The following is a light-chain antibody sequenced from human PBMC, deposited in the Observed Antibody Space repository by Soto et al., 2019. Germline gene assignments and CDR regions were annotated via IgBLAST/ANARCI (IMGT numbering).Light chain of an antibody. V-gene: IGKV1-8*01. J-gene: IGKJ1*01. CDR1: QGISSY. Sequence: AIRMTQSPSSLSASTGDRVTITCRASQGISSYLAWYQQKPGKAPKLLIYAASTLQSGVPSRFSGSGSGTDFTLTISCLQSEDFATYCCQQYYSYPRTFGQGTKVEI. CDR2: AAS. CDR3: QQYYSYPRT.